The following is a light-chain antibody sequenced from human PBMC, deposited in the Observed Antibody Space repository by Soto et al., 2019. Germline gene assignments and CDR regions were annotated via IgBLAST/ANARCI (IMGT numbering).Light chain of an antibody. CDR3: PHYNAWPLT. CDR1: QTVYIN. J-gene: IGKJ4*01. V-gene: IGKV3-15*01. Sequence: EIVMTQSPATLSVSPGERATLSCRASQTVYINLAWYQQKPGQSPRLLIYLASTRAAGIPARFSGSGSGTEFTLTISSLQSEDSAVYYCPHYNAWPLTFGGGSKVEIK. CDR2: LAS.